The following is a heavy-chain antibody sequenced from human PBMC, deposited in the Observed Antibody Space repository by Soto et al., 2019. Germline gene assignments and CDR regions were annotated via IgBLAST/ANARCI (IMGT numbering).Heavy chain of an antibody. V-gene: IGHV1-69*01. CDR2: IISIFGTT. J-gene: IGHJ6*02. D-gene: IGHD7-27*01. CDR3: ARDGMGTIVGGMDV. Sequence: QVQLVQSGAEVKNHGSSVKVSCKTSGGTFSNDAISWVRQAPGQGLEWMGGIISIFGTTHYAQKFQDRVKLTADESTGTAYMELSSLRSEDTGVYYCARDGMGTIVGGMDVWGQGTTVTVSS. CDR1: GGTFSNDA.